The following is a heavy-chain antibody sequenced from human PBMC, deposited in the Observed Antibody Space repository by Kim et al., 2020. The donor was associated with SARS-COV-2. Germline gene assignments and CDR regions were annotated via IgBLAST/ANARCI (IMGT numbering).Heavy chain of an antibody. D-gene: IGHD3-22*01. Sequence: YIPSLKSRLTISIDTSKNQFSLKLDSVTAADTAMYYCSGDYYDSSGYYNNYWGQGTLVTVSS. V-gene: IGHV4-31*02. CDR3: SGDYYDSSGYYNNY. J-gene: IGHJ4*02.